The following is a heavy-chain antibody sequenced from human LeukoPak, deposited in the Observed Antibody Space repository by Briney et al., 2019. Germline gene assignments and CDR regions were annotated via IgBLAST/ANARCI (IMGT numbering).Heavy chain of an antibody. CDR2: IRYDGSNK. CDR1: GFTFSSYG. J-gene: IGHJ4*02. V-gene: IGHV3-30*02. D-gene: IGHD4-17*01. Sequence: GGSLRLSCAASGFTFSSYGMHWVRQAPGKGLEWVAFIRYDGSNKYYADSVKGRFTISRDNSKNTLYLQMNSLRAEDTAVYYCAKGPTVTTSGDYWGQGTLVTVSS. CDR3: AKGPTVTTSGDY.